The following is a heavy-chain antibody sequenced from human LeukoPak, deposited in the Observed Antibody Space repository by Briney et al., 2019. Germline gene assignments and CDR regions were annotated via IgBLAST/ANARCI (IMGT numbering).Heavy chain of an antibody. D-gene: IGHD2-21*01. V-gene: IGHV3-30*02. CDR1: GFTFSSYG. Sequence: GGSLRLSCAASGFTFSSYGMHWVRQAPGKGLEWVSFIRYDGSNEYYADSVRGRFTISRDNSKNTLYLQMNSLRAEDTAVYYCAGDTLDYWGQGTLVTVSS. CDR3: AGDTLDY. J-gene: IGHJ4*02. CDR2: IRYDGSNE.